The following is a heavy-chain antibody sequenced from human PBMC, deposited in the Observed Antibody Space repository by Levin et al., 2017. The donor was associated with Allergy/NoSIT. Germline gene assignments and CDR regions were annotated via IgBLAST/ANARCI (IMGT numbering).Heavy chain of an antibody. D-gene: IGHD3-10*01. V-gene: IGHV4-34*01. J-gene: IGHJ4*02. CDR1: GGSFSTNY. CDR3: ARGRRLLWLGEFGPYFDY. Sequence: SETLSLNCAVYGGSFSTNYWSWIRQPPGKGLEWIGDINHSGSTDYNPSLKSRVTISVDKSKNQFSLKLRSVTAADTAVYYCARGRRLLWLGEFGPYFDYWGQGTLVTVSS. CDR2: INHSGST.